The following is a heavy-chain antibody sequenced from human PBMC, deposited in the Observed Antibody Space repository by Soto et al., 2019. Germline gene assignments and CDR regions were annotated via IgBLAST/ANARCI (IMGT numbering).Heavy chain of an antibody. V-gene: IGHV4-31*03. Sequence: SETLSLTCTVSGGSISSGGYYWSWIRQHPGKGLEWIGYIYYSGSTYYNPSLKSRVTISVDTSKNQFSLKLSSVTAADTAVYYCALTYYYDSSGYSDYWGQGTLVTVSS. CDR2: IYYSGST. CDR1: GGSISSGGYY. J-gene: IGHJ4*02. CDR3: ALTYYYDSSGYSDY. D-gene: IGHD3-22*01.